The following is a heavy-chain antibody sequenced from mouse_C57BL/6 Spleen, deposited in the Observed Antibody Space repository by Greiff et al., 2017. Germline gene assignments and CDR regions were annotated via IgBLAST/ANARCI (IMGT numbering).Heavy chain of an antibody. CDR2: IYPGSGST. Sequence: VQLQQPGAELVKPGASVKMSCKASGYTFTSYWITWVKQRPGQGLEWIGDIYPGSGSTNYNEKFKSKATLTVDTSSSTAYMQLSSLTSEDSAVYYCANYYGRRRDWYFDVWGTGTTVTVSS. CDR3: ANYYGRRRDWYFDV. D-gene: IGHD1-1*01. V-gene: IGHV1-55*01. J-gene: IGHJ1*03. CDR1: GYTFTSYW.